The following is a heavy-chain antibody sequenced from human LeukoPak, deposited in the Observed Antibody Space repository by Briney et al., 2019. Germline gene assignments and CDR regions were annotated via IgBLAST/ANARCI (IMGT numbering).Heavy chain of an antibody. D-gene: IGHD1-26*01. V-gene: IGHV3-64D*06. CDR2: IHHNGEIT. J-gene: IGHJ4*02. Sequence: SFIHHNGEITSYADSVRGRFTVSRDNSKNTLFLELSSLRVDDTAVYYCARDMSGTYSFDYWGQGTLVTVSS. CDR3: ARDMSGTYSFDY.